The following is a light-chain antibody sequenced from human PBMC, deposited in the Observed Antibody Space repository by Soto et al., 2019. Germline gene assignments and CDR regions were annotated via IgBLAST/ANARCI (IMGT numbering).Light chain of an antibody. V-gene: IGLV2-23*02. J-gene: IGLJ3*02. CDR3: RSYAGNNALV. Sequence: QSALTQPASVSGSRGQSITISCTGTSSNVGSYNFVSWYRQYPGKAPELIIYEVSQRPSTFFNRFSGSKSGNTAPLTISGLQSDDEADYYCRSYAGNNALVFGGGTKVTVL. CDR1: SSNVGSYNF. CDR2: EVS.